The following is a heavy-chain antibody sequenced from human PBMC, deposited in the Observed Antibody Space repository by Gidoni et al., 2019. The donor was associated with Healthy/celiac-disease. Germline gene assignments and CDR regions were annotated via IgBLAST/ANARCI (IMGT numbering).Heavy chain of an antibody. CDR3: ARASGNDDFWWNQETSGFDY. D-gene: IGHD3-3*01. J-gene: IGHJ4*02. V-gene: IGHV4-59*01. Sequence: QVQLQESGPGLVKPSETLSLTCTVPGGPLSSYYWSWIRQPPGKGLEWIGYIYYSGSTNYNPSLKSRVTISVDTSKNQFSLKLSSVTAADTAVYYCARASGNDDFWWNQETSGFDYWGQGTLVTVSS. CDR2: IYYSGST. CDR1: GGPLSSYY.